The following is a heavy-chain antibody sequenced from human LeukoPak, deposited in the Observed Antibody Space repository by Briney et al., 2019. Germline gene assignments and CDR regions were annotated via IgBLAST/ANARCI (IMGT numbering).Heavy chain of an antibody. D-gene: IGHD1-26*01. J-gene: IGHJ3*02. Sequence: PGGSLRLSCAASGFKFDAYAMHWVRQAPGKGLEWVSGISWNSGSIGYADSVKGRFTISRDNAKNSLYLQMNSLRAEDTALYYCAKDRVGATFHAFDIWGQGTMVTVSS. CDR1: GFKFDAYA. CDR2: ISWNSGSI. CDR3: AKDRVGATFHAFDI. V-gene: IGHV3-9*01.